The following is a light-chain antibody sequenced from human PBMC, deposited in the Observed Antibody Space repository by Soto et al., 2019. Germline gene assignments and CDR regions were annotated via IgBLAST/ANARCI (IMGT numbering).Light chain of an antibody. CDR2: GAS. Sequence: VLTQSPGTLSLSPGERATLSCRASQRVSSNYLAWYQQKPGQAPRLLISGASSRAAGIPDRFSGSGSETDSTLTISRLEPDDFAMYHCQQYGDSPPTFGQGTKVDIK. V-gene: IGKV3-20*01. CDR1: QRVSSNY. CDR3: QQYGDSPPT. J-gene: IGKJ1*01.